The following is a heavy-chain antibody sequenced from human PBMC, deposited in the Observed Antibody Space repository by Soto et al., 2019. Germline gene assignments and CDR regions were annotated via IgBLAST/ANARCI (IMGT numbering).Heavy chain of an antibody. V-gene: IGHV4-59*08. CDR3: ARQVTGLVGYAYDI. Sequence: PSETLSLTCTVPGGSISSYYWSWIRQPPGKGLEWIGYIYYSGSTNYNPSLKSRVTISVDTSKNQFSLKLSSVTAADTAIYYCARQVTGLVGYAYDIWGQGTMVTVSS. D-gene: IGHD2-21*01. J-gene: IGHJ3*02. CDR1: GGSISSYY. CDR2: IYYSGST.